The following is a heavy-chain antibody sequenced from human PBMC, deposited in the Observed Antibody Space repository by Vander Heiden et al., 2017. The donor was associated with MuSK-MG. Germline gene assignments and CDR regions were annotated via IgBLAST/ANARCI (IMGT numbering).Heavy chain of an antibody. D-gene: IGHD4-17*01. J-gene: IGHJ3*02. Sequence: QVQLQQWGAGLLKPSETLSLTCAVYGGSFSGYYWSWIRQPPGKGLEWIGEINHSGSTNYNPALMSRVTISVDTAKNHGSMKLSSVTAEETAVYYCAIVPYYGDKDDAFDIWGQVRMVTVSS. CDR2: INHSGST. V-gene: IGHV4-34*01. CDR1: GGSFSGYY. CDR3: AIVPYYGDKDDAFDI.